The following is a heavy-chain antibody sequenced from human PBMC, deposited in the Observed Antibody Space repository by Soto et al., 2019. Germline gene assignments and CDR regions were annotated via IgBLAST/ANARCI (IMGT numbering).Heavy chain of an antibody. CDR2: IYHSGST. CDR3: ARDESIAVAGYFDY. J-gene: IGHJ4*02. D-gene: IGHD6-19*01. CDR1: GHSISSGYY. V-gene: IGHV4-38-2*02. Sequence: PSETLSLTCAVSGHSISSGYYWGWIRQPPGKGLEWIGSIYHSGSTYYNPSLKSRVTISVDTSKNQFSLKLSSVTAADTAVYYCARDESIAVAGYFDYWCQGTLVTVSS.